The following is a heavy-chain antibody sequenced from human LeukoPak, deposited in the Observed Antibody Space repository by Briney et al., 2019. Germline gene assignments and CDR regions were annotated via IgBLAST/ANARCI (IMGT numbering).Heavy chain of an antibody. Sequence: ASVKVSCKASGYTFTGYYMHWVRQAPGQGLEWMRWINPNSGGTNYAQKFQGRVTMTRDTSISTAYMELSRLRSDDTAVYYCARSLTVTAPDFDYWGQGTLVTVSS. V-gene: IGHV1-2*02. D-gene: IGHD4-17*01. J-gene: IGHJ4*02. CDR2: INPNSGGT. CDR1: GYTFTGYY. CDR3: ARSLTVTAPDFDY.